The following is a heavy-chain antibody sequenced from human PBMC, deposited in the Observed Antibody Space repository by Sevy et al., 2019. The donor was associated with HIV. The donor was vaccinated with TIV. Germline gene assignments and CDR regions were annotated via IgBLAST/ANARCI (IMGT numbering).Heavy chain of an antibody. V-gene: IGHV3-53*01. CDR2: IYSGGST. D-gene: IGHD1-26*01. Sequence: GGSLRLSCAASGFTVSSNYMSWVRQAPGKGLEWVSVIYSGGSTYYADSVKGRFTISRDNSKNTLYLQMNSLRAEETAVYYCARAERGLVGATNDAFDIWGQGTMVTVSS. CDR1: GFTVSSNY. J-gene: IGHJ3*02. CDR3: ARAERGLVGATNDAFDI.